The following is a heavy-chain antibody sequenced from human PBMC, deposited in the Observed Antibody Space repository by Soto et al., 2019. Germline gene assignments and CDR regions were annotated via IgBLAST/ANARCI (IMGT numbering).Heavy chain of an antibody. V-gene: IGHV1-69*01. Sequence: QVQLVQSGAEVQKPGSSVKVSCKASGGTFSSYAISWVRQAPGQGLEWMGGIIPIFGTANYAQKFQGRVTITADESTGTAYMELSSLRSEDTAVYYCARSLSHSYSSSWYYFDYWGQGALVTVSS. J-gene: IGHJ4*02. CDR2: IIPIFGTA. CDR3: ARSLSHSYSSSWYYFDY. CDR1: GGTFSSYA. D-gene: IGHD6-13*01.